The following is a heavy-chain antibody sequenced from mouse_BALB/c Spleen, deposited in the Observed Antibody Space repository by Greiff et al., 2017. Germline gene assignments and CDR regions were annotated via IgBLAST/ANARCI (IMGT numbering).Heavy chain of an antibody. Sequence: EVQGVESGGGLVQPGGSLKLSCAASGFTFSSYGMSWVRQTPDKRLELVATINSNGGRTYYPDSVKGRFTISRDNAKNTLYLQMSSLKSEDTAMYDCARDRGRNYDGSSFYYFDYWGQGTTLTVSS. CDR1: GFTFSSYG. CDR2: INSNGGRT. V-gene: IGHV5-6-3*01. CDR3: ARDRGRNYDGSSFYYFDY. J-gene: IGHJ2*01. D-gene: IGHD1-1*01.